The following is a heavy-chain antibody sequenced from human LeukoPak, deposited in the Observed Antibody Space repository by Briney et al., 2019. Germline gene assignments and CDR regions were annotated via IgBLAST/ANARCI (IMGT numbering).Heavy chain of an antibody. J-gene: IGHJ4*02. V-gene: IGHV3-30-3*01. D-gene: IGHD2-2*01. CDR1: GFTFSSYA. CDR3: ARSASYCSSTSCPFDY. Sequence: GRSLRLSCAASGFTFSSYAMHWVRQAPGKGLEWVAVISYDGSNKYYADSVKGRFTISRDNSKNTLYLQMNSLRAEDTAVYYCARSASYCSSTSCPFDYWGQGTLVTVSS. CDR2: ISYDGSNK.